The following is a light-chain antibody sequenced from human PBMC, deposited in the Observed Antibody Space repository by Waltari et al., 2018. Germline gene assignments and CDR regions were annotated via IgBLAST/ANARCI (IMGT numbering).Light chain of an antibody. CDR3: CSFAAGDAYV. J-gene: IGLJ1*01. CDR2: GVR. Sequence: QSALTQPDSVSGSPGQSITISCTGTSSDVGGYNHVSWYQQNPGQAPKLLIYGVRNRPPGVPNRFSGSKAGNAAPLTVSGLQAEDEADYYCCSFAAGDAYVFGTGTKVSVL. CDR1: SSDVGGYNH. V-gene: IGLV2-14*01.